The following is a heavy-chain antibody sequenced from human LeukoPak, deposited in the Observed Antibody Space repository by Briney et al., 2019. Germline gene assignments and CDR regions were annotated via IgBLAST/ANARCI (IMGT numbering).Heavy chain of an antibody. Sequence: GGSLRLSCAASGFTISSQSKNGVRQAPGKGLEWVSYISSSSSTIYYADSVKGRFTISRDNAKNSLYLQMNSLRAEDTAVYYCARGAYYYEDWGQGTLVTVSS. CDR1: GFTISSQS. V-gene: IGHV3-48*01. D-gene: IGHD3-22*01. CDR3: ARGAYYYED. CDR2: ISSSSSTI. J-gene: IGHJ4*02.